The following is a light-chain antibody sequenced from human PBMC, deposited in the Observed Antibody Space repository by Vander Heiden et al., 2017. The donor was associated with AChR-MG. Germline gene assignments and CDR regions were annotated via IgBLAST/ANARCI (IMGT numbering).Light chain of an antibody. Sequence: QSALTQPASVSGSPGQSITISCTGSSSDVGGYNYVTWYQQHPGKAPKLIIYDVSNRPSGVSNRFSGSKSGNTASLTISGLQAEDEADYYRSSYTGTTTRVFGGGTKLTVL. CDR1: SSDVGGYNY. CDR3: SSYTGTTTRV. CDR2: DVS. V-gene: IGLV2-14*03. J-gene: IGLJ2*01.